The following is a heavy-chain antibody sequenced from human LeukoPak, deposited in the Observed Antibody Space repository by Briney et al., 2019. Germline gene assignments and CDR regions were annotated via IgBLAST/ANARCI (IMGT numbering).Heavy chain of an antibody. Sequence: GGSMRLSCAASGFTFSSYGMHWVRQAPGKGLEWVAFIRYDGSNKYYADSVKGRFTISRDNSKNTLYLQMNSLRAEDTAVYYCAKVQRGRYYDSSGYAFDIWGQGTMVTVSS. D-gene: IGHD3-22*01. CDR2: IRYDGSNK. J-gene: IGHJ3*02. CDR1: GFTFSSYG. V-gene: IGHV3-30*02. CDR3: AKVQRGRYYDSSGYAFDI.